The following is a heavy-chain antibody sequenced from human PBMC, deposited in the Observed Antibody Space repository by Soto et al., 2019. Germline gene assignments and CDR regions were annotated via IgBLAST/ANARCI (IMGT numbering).Heavy chain of an antibody. CDR2: ISYDGSNK. CDR1: GFTFSSYG. CDR3: AKDGEGEKYSSGKAPFDY. V-gene: IGHV3-30*18. D-gene: IGHD6-25*01. J-gene: IGHJ4*02. Sequence: QVQLVESGGGVVQPGRSLRLSCAASGFTFSSYGMHWVRQAPGKGLEWVAVISYDGSNKYYADSVKGRFTISRDNSKNTLYLQMNSMRAEDTAVYYCAKDGEGEKYSSGKAPFDYWGQGTLVTVSS.